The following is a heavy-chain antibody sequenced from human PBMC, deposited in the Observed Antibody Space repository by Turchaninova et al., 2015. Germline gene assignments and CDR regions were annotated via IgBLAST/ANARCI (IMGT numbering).Heavy chain of an antibody. CDR3: ARTVGGGSFPDAFDI. D-gene: IGHD2-15*01. Sequence: QVQLVQSGAEVKKPGSSVKVSCKASGGTFSSYAISWVRQAPGQGLEWMGGITTIFGTANYARKFQGRVTITADESTSTAYMELSSLRSEDTAVYYCARTVGGGSFPDAFDIWGQGTMVTVSS. J-gene: IGHJ3*02. V-gene: IGHV1-69*01. CDR1: GGTFSSYA. CDR2: ITTIFGTA.